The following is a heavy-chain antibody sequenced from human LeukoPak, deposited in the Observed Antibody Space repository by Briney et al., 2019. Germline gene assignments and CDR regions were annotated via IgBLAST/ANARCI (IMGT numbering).Heavy chain of an antibody. CDR3: ARDMSSSSSVGSFDY. V-gene: IGHV3-53*01. CDR1: GFTVSCNY. D-gene: IGHD6-13*01. Sequence: GGSLRLSCAPSGFTVSCNYMTWVPQAPGKGLEWVSVIYSGGSTYYADSVKGRFTISRDNSKNTLYLQMNSLRAEDTAVYYCARDMSSSSSVGSFDYWGQGTLVTVSS. CDR2: IYSGGST. J-gene: IGHJ4*02.